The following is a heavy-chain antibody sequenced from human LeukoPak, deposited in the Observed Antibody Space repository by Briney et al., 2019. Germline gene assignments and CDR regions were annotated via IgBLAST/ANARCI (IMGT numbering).Heavy chain of an antibody. V-gene: IGHV1-46*01. CDR2: INPSGGST. CDR3: AREVTLFTMVRGVPTTPKPFDY. J-gene: IGHJ4*02. D-gene: IGHD3-10*01. CDR1: GYTFTSYY. Sequence: ASVKVSCKASGYTFTSYYMHWVRQAPGQGLEWMGIINPSGGSTSYAQKFQGRVTMTRDMSTSTVYMELSSLRSEDTAVYYCAREVTLFTMVRGVPTTPKPFDYWGQGTLVTVSS.